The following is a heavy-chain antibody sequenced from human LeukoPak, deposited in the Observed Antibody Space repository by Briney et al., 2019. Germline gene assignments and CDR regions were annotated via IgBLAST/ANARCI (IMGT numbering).Heavy chain of an antibody. CDR2: IYYSGST. V-gene: IGHV4-59*01. CDR3: ARLSGYSSR. Sequence: SETLSLTCTVSGGSISSYYWSWIRQPPGKGLEWIGYIYYSGSTNYNPSLKSRVTISVDTSKNQFSLKLSSVTAADTAMYYCARLSGYSSRWGQGTLVTVSS. CDR1: GGSISSYY. J-gene: IGHJ4*02. D-gene: IGHD3-22*01.